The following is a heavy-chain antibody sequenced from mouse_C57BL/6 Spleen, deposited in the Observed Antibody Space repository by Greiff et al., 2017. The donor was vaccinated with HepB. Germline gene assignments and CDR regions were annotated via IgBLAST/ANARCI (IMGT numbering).Heavy chain of an antibody. CDR3: TRWGGMDY. V-gene: IGHV1-15*01. CDR1: GYTFTDYE. J-gene: IGHJ4*01. Sequence: VKLQQSGAELVRPGASVTLSCKASGYTFTDYEMHWVKQTPVHGLEWIGAIDPETGGTAYNQKFKGKAILTADKSSSTAYMELRSLTSEDSAVYYCTRWGGMDYWGQGTSVTVSS. CDR2: IDPETGGT.